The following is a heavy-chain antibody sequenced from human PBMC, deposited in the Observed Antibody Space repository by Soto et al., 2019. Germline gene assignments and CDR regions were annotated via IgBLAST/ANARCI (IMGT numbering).Heavy chain of an antibody. CDR3: ARQIHGGEYSSSWYVDYYYYGMDV. CDR2: IYPGDSDT. J-gene: IGHJ6*02. D-gene: IGHD6-13*01. V-gene: IGHV5-51*01. Sequence: GESLNISCKGSGYSFTSCCIGWVRQMPGKGLEWMGIIYPGDSDTRYSPSFQGQVTISADKSISTAYLQWSSLKASDTAMYYCARQIHGGEYSSSWYVDYYYYGMDVWGQGTTVTVSS. CDR1: GYSFTSCC.